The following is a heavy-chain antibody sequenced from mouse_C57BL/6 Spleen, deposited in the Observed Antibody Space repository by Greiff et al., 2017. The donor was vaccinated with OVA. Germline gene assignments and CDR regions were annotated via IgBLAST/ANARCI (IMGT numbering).Heavy chain of an antibody. D-gene: IGHD2-5*01. V-gene: IGHV5-9*01. J-gene: IGHJ2*01. CDR3: ARQAYYSNYGDY. Sequence: EVQLVESGGGLVKPGGSLKLSCAASGFTFSSYTMSWVRQTPEKRLEWVATISGGGGNPYYPDSVKGRFTISRDNAKNTLYLQMSSLRSEDTALYYCARQAYYSNYGDYWGQGTTLTVSS. CDR1: GFTFSSYT. CDR2: ISGGGGNP.